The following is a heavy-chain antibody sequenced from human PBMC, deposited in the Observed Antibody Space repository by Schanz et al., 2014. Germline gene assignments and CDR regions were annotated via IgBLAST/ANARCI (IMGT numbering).Heavy chain of an antibody. Sequence: EVQLVESGGELVQPGGSLRLSCAASGFTFSSYWMHWVRQVPGKGPVWVSRINGDGSSTLYADSVKGRFTISRDNAKNTLYLQMNSLRAEDTAVYYCAKDQGSYGSGSYSYFDYWGQGTLATVSS. CDR2: INGDGSST. V-gene: IGHV3-74*01. CDR1: GFTFSSYW. J-gene: IGHJ4*02. CDR3: AKDQGSYGSGSYSYFDY. D-gene: IGHD3-10*01.